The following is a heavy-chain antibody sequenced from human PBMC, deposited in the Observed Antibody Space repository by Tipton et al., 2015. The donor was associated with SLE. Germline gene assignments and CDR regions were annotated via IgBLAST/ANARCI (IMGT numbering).Heavy chain of an antibody. CDR2: IYHSGST. D-gene: IGHD2-21*02. V-gene: IGHV4-38-2*02. CDR1: GYSIGSGHY. CDR3: AAAGSKRGSSRQGWVTQREVYWYFDL. J-gene: IGHJ2*01. Sequence: TLSLTCTVSGYSIGSGHYWGWIRQPPGKGLEWIGSIYHSGSTYYNPSLKSRVTISVDTSKNQFSLKLSSVTAADTAVYYCAAAGSKRGSSRQGWVTQREVYWYFDLWGRGTLVTVSS.